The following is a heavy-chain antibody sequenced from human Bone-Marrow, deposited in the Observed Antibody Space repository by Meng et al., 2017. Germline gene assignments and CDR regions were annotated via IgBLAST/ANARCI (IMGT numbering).Heavy chain of an antibody. CDR2: INTNTGNP. CDR1: GYTFTSYA. D-gene: IGHD2-2*01. J-gene: IGHJ4*02. V-gene: IGHV7-4-1*02. CDR3: TRDGYSDCSRTGCFDY. Sequence: QGQRVQSGSELKKPGASVKVSCKASGYTFTSYAMNGVRQAPGQGLEWMGWINTNTGNPTYAQGFKGRLVFSSDTSVSTAYLQISGLKADDTAVYYCTRDGYSDCSRTGCFDYWGQGALVTVSS.